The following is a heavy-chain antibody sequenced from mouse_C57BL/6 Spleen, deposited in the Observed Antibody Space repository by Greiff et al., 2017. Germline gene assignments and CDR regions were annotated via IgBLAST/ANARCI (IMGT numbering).Heavy chain of an antibody. D-gene: IGHD2-3*01. CDR2: IRNKANGYTT. V-gene: IGHV7-3*01. CDR1: GFTFTDYY. J-gene: IGHJ3*01. Sequence: EVQLVESGGGLVQPGGSLSLSCAASGFTFTDYYMSWVRQPPGKALEWLGFIRNKANGYTTEYSASVKGRFTISRDNSQSILYLQMNALRAEDSATYYCARYDGYYEAYWGQGTLVTVSA. CDR3: ARYDGYYEAY.